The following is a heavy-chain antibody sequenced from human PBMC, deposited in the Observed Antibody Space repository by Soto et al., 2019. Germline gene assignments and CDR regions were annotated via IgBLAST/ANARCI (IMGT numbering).Heavy chain of an antibody. CDR3: TRSGKMDYDYVWGSYRPGP. CDR2: IRSKANSYAT. Sequence: GGSLRLSCAASGFTFSGSAMHWVRQASGKGLEWVGRIRSKANSYATAYAASVKGRFTISRDDSKNTAYLQMNSLKTEDTAVYYCTRSGKMDYDYVWGSYRPGPWGQGTLVTVSS. J-gene: IGHJ5*02. D-gene: IGHD3-16*02. V-gene: IGHV3-73*01. CDR1: GFTFSGSA.